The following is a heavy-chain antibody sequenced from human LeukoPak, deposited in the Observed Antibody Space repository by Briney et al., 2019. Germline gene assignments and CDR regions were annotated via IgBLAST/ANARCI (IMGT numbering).Heavy chain of an antibody. D-gene: IGHD4-11*01. CDR3: AKRDYSNYDLDY. CDR2: ISGSGGST. J-gene: IGHJ4*02. CDR1: GFTFSSYA. Sequence: GGSLRLSCAASGFTFSSYAMSWVRQASGKGLEWVSAISGSGGSTYYADSVKGRFTISRDNSKNTLYLQMNSLRAEDTAVYYCAKRDYSNYDLDYWGQGTLVTVSS. V-gene: IGHV3-23*01.